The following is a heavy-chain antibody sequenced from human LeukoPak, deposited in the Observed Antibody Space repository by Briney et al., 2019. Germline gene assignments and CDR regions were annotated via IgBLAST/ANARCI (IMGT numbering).Heavy chain of an antibody. CDR1: GSSISSYY. Sequence: SETLTLTCTVSGSSISSYYWSWIRQPPGKGLEWIGYIYYSGSTNYNPSLKSRVTISVDTSKNQFSLKLSSVTAADTAVYYCAGSGSYYRDFDYWGQGTLVTVSS. CDR3: AGSGSYYRDFDY. D-gene: IGHD3-10*01. CDR2: IYYSGST. J-gene: IGHJ4*02. V-gene: IGHV4-59*01.